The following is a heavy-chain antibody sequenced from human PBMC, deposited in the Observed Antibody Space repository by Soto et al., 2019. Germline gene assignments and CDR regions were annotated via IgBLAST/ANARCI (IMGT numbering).Heavy chain of an antibody. J-gene: IGHJ4*02. Sequence: EVQLLESGGGLVQPGGSLRLSCAASGFTFSSYAMSWVRQAPGKGLEWVSAISGSGGSTYYADSVKGRFTISRDNSKNTRFLQLNSLRAADTAVYYCAKTGYGRGGSCYEYDYWGQGTLVTVSS. CDR3: AKTGYGRGGSCYEYDY. D-gene: IGHD2-15*01. V-gene: IGHV3-23*01. CDR2: ISGSGGST. CDR1: GFTFSSYA.